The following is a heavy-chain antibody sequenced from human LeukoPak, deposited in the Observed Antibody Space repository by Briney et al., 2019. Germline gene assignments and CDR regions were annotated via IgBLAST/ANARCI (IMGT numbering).Heavy chain of an antibody. CDR1: GFTFSSYA. CDR2: ISGSGGST. D-gene: IGHD2-2*03. J-gene: IGHJ4*02. V-gene: IGHV3-23*01. Sequence: GGSLRLSCAASGFTFSSYAMSWVRQAPGKGLEWVSAISGSGGSTYYADSVKGRFAISRDNSKNTLYLQMNSLRAEDTAIYYCAKDFRLGSPYYFDSWGQGTLVTVSS. CDR3: AKDFRLGSPYYFDS.